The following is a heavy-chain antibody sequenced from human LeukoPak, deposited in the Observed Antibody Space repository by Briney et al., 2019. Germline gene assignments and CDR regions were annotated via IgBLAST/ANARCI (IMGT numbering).Heavy chain of an antibody. J-gene: IGHJ4*02. CDR2: INPPSGGT. D-gene: IGHD3-3*02. CDR3: TRDGKGVGFLECQHDY. CDR1: EYTFTGYY. Sequence: GSVKVSCKTSEYTFTGYYMHWVRQAPPQKLVWMGGINPPSGGTNYAHKFQGRVTMTRDTSISTAYMELCRLRSDDTAIYYCTRDGKGVGFLECQHDYGGQGTLVTVSS. V-gene: IGHV1-2*02.